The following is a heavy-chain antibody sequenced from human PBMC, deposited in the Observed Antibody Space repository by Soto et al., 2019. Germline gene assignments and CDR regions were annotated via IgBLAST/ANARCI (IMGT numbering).Heavy chain of an antibody. V-gene: IGHV1-69*01. CDR1: GGTFSNYA. Sequence: QVQLVQSGAEVQKPGSSVKASCKASGGTFSNYAISWVRQAPGQGLEWMGGIIPVYGTAKYAQKFQGRVTITADEATTTAYMELSSLRSEDTAVYYCARGWSVGDYSLPNDYWGQGTLVTVSS. J-gene: IGHJ4*02. D-gene: IGHD4-17*01. CDR2: IIPVYGTA. CDR3: ARGWSVGDYSLPNDY.